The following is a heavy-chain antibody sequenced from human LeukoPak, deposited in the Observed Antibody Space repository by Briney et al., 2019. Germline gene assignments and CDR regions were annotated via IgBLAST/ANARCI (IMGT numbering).Heavy chain of an antibody. Sequence: PGGSLRLSCAASGFTFSSYGMHWVRQAPGKGLEWVAFIRHDGRNKYFADSVRGRFSISRDNSKNTMYLQMNSLRAEDTAVYYCAKADRRWATYYYDSSGYYYDYWGQGTLVIVSS. CDR2: IRHDGRNK. CDR1: GFTFSSYG. D-gene: IGHD3-22*01. V-gene: IGHV3-30*02. J-gene: IGHJ4*02. CDR3: AKADRRWATYYYDSSGYYYDY.